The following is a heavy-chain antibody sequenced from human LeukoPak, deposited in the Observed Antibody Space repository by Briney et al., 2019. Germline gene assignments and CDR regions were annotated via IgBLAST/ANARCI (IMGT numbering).Heavy chain of an antibody. J-gene: IGHJ4*02. V-gene: IGHV4-61*02. CDR2: IYTSGST. D-gene: IGHD2-2*02. CDR3: ARRSFYCSSTSCYKAPFDY. Sequence: SQTLSLTCTVSGGSISSGSYYWTWIRQPAGKGLEWIGRIYTSGSTNYNPSLKSRVTISVDTSKNQFSLKLSSVIAADTAVYYCARRSFYCSSTSCYKAPFDYWGQGTLVTVSS. CDR1: GGSISSGSYY.